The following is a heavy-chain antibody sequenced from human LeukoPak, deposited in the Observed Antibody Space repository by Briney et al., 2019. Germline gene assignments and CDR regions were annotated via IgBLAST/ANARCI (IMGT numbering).Heavy chain of an antibody. CDR2: IYYSGST. Sequence: SETLSLTCTVSGGSISSYYWGWIRQPPGKGLEWIGYIYYSGSTNYNPSLKSRVTISVDTSKNQFSLKLSSVTAADTAVYYCARGQFIAAAGHTWYYYYDMDVWGQGTTVTVSS. CDR3: ARGQFIAAAGHTWYYYYDMDV. J-gene: IGHJ6*02. V-gene: IGHV4-59*08. D-gene: IGHD6-13*01. CDR1: GGSISSYY.